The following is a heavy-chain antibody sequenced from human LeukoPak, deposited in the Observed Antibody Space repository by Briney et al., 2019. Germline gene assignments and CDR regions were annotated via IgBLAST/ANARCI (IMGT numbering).Heavy chain of an antibody. CDR3: ARDVEMYSSTWSDAFDI. V-gene: IGHV3-7*01. CDR2: IKQDGSDK. CDR1: GFTFSSYW. D-gene: IGHD6-13*01. Sequence: KPGGSLRLSCAASGFTFSSYWMTWVRQAPGKGLEWVANIKQDGSDKYYMDSVRGRFTISRDNAKNSLYLQMNSLRVEDTAVYYCARDVEMYSSTWSDAFDIWGQGTMVTVSS. J-gene: IGHJ3*02.